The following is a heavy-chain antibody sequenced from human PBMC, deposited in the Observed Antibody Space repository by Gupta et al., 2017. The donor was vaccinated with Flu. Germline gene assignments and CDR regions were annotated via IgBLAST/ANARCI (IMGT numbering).Heavy chain of an antibody. CDR3: ARDRVVRGKPDYYYALDV. CDR2: INSDGDSI. CDR1: GFSFSGHW. V-gene: IGHV3-74*01. D-gene: IGHD3-10*01. J-gene: IGHJ6*02. Sequence: EGQLVESGGGLVQPGGSLRLSCVDSGFSFSGHWMHWFRQAPGKGLAWVSRINSDGDSIIYADSVKGRFTISRDNAMNTMYLQMNSLRVEDTAVYYCARDRVVRGKPDYYYALDVWGQGITVTVSS.